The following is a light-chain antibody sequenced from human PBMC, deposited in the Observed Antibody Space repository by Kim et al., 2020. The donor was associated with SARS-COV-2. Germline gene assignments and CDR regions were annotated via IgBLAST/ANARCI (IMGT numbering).Light chain of an antibody. J-gene: IGLJ2*01. CDR1: SGSIASNY. CDR3: QSYDSSNDVI. CDR2: EDH. Sequence: TIPRPPGSGSIASNYVKWSQQPPGSAPTIVIYEDHQRPSGVPDRFSGSIDSSSNSASLTISGLKTEDEADYYCQSYDSSNDVIFGGGTQLTVL. V-gene: IGLV6-57*03.